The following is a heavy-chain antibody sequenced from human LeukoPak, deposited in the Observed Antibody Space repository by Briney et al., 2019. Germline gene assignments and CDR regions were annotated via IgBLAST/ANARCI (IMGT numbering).Heavy chain of an antibody. D-gene: IGHD5-18*01. CDR3: ASLGHSYGQTFDY. CDR1: GFTFSNYW. V-gene: IGHV3-7*02. Sequence: GGSLRLSCAASGFTFSNYWMSWVRQAPGKGLEWMANIKEDGSEKYFVDSVKGRFTISRDNAKNSLFLQMNSLRAEDTAVYYCASLGHSYGQTFDYWGQGTLVTVSS. J-gene: IGHJ4*02. CDR2: IKEDGSEK.